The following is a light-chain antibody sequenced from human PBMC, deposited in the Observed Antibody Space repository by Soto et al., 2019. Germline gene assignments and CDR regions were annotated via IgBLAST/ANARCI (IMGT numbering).Light chain of an antibody. Sequence: QSLLTQPPSACGTPGQRVTTSCSGSSSNVGSYNVNWYQQVPGTAPKVLIHSYNRRPSGVSDRFSGSQSGTSASLAISDLQSEDEADYFCAAWDDSLNGWVFGGGTKVTVL. CDR3: AAWDDSLNGWV. J-gene: IGLJ3*02. CDR2: SYN. V-gene: IGLV1-44*01. CDR1: SSNVGSYN.